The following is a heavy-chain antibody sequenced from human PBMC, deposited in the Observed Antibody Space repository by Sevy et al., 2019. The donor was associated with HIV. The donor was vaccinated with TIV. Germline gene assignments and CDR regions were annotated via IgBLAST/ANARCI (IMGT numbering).Heavy chain of an antibody. CDR2: ISYDGSNK. D-gene: IGHD3-22*01. V-gene: IGHV3-30*04. Sequence: GGSLRLSCAASGFTFSSYPMHWVRQAPGKGLEWVAVISYDGSNKYYADSVKGRLTISRDNSKNTLYVQMNSLRAEDTAVFYCGRDREMGNYYDSSGSIDYWVQGTLVTVSS. J-gene: IGHJ4*02. CDR3: GRDREMGNYYDSSGSIDY. CDR1: GFTFSSYP.